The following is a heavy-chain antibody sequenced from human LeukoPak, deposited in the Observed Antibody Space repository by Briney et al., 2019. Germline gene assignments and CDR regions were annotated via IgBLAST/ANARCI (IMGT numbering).Heavy chain of an antibody. D-gene: IGHD6-13*01. Sequence: GGSLRLSCGASGFSFSAYAFNWVRQAPGKGLQWVSYISSTGATIYYADSVKGRFTISRDNAKNSLYLQMNSLRAEDTAVYYCARSSSSWYNNWFDPWGQGTLVTVSS. CDR2: ISSTGATI. CDR1: GFSFSAYA. J-gene: IGHJ5*02. CDR3: ARSSSSWYNNWFDP. V-gene: IGHV3-48*01.